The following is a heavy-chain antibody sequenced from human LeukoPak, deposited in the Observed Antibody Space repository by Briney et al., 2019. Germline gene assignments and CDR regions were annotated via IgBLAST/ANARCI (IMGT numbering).Heavy chain of an antibody. CDR1: GGSISSYY. CDR2: IYYSGST. CDR3: ASVPAGHWYFDL. V-gene: IGHV4-59*01. Sequence: PSETLSLTCTVSGGSISSYYWSWIRQPPGKGLEWIGYIYYSGSTNYNPSLKSRVTISVDTSKNQFSLKLSSVTAADTAVYYCASVPAGHWYFDLWGRGTLVTVSS. J-gene: IGHJ2*01.